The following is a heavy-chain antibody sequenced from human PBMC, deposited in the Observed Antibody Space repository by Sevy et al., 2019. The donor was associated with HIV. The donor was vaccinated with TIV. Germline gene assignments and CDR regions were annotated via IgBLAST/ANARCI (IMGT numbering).Heavy chain of an antibody. CDR3: VREGLGGYSYSLDY. D-gene: IGHD5-18*01. Sequence: GGSLRLSCEASGFNFRSYWMTWVRQAPGKGLEWVATMKQDGSEEDYVDSVKGRFTISRDNAKNSLFLQMNSLSAEDTAVYYCVREGLGGYSYSLDYWGHGTLVTVSS. CDR1: GFNFRSYW. J-gene: IGHJ4*01. V-gene: IGHV3-7*01. CDR2: MKQDGSEE.